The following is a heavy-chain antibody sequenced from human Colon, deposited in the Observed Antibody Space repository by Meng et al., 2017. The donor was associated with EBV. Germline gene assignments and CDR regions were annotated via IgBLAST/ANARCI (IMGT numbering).Heavy chain of an antibody. V-gene: IGHV4-34*01. D-gene: IGHD3-9*01. CDR2: VSHPGSA. Sequence: QVLLQQLGAGLLKPSETLSLTCTVNGGSFSGYVWSWVRQPPGKGMEWIGEVSHPGSANYNPSLKSRVTTSVDASEKQFSLRLTSVTAADSAVYYCARVPTTGYKDHWGQGTLVTVSS. CDR1: GGSFSGYV. J-gene: IGHJ4*02. CDR3: ARVPTTGYKDH.